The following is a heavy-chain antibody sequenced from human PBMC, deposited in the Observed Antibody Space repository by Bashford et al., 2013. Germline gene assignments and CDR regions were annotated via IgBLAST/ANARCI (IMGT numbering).Heavy chain of an antibody. CDR3: ARDRSDYYYMDV. J-gene: IGHJ6*03. CDR1: GGSISSSNW. V-gene: IGHV4-4*02. Sequence: SSETLSLTCAVSGGSISSSNWWSWVRPAPTEGAWSGLGKVYHSGSTNYNPSLKSRVTISVDKSKNQFSLKLSSVTAADTAVYYCARDRSDYYYMDVWGKGTTVTVSS. CDR2: VYHSGST.